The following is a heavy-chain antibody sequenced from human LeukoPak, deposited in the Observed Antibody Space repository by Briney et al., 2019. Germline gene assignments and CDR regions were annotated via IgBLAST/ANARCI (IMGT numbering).Heavy chain of an antibody. CDR3: AKDHGNFGVVTFDY. J-gene: IGHJ4*02. CDR1: GFTFSSYA. D-gene: IGHD3-3*02. V-gene: IGHV3-23*01. Sequence: PGGSLRLSCAASGFTFSSYAMSWVRQAPGKGLEWVSAISGSGGSTYYADSVKGRFTISRDNSKNTLYLQTNSLRAEDTAVYYCAKDHGNFGVVTFDYWGQGTLVTVSS. CDR2: ISGSGGST.